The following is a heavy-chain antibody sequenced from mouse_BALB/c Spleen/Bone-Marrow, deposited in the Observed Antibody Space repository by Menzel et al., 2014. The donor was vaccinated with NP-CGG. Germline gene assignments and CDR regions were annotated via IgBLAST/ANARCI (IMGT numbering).Heavy chain of an antibody. CDR2: ISGDGRYT. D-gene: IGHD2-4*01. CDR3: ARSAYYDQTEVSFVY. J-gene: IGHJ3*01. V-gene: IGHV5-9-2*01. CDR1: GFSFSNYG. Sequence: EVMLVESGGGLVKSGGSLKLSCAASGFSFSNYGMSWVRQTPEKRLEWVATISGDGRYTFYSDSVRGRFTISRDNAKYNLYLQLSSLRSADTALYYCARSAYYDQTEVSFVYWGQGTLVTVSA.